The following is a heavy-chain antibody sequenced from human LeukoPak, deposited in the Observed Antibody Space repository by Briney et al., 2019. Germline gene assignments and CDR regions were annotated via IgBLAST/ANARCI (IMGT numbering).Heavy chain of an antibody. CDR2: INPNSGVT. CDR3: ARVGAYGSGSYLVY. V-gene: IGHV1-2*02. CDR1: GYIFTSFG. J-gene: IGHJ4*02. D-gene: IGHD3-10*01. Sequence: ASVKVSCKASGYIFTSFGISWVRQAPGQGLEWMGWINPNSGVTNYAQKFQGRVTMTRDTSISTAYMELSRLTSDDTAVYYCARVGAYGSGSYLVYWGQGTLVTVSS.